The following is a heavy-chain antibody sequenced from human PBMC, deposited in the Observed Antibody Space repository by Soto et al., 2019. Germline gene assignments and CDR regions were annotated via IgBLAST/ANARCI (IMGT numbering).Heavy chain of an antibody. CDR1: GGSLSGYY. CDR3: ARGQEGVVATH. CDR2: VKDGGHT. J-gene: IGHJ4*02. V-gene: IGHV4-34*01. D-gene: IGHD5-12*01. Sequence: QVQLQQWGAGLLKPSETLSLNCAVTGGSLSGYYWSWIRQPPGKGLEWIGEVKDGGHTNYSPSLRGRVTISSDTSNNQFSLRLNSGIAADTGVYYCARGQEGVVATHWDQGSLVTVSS.